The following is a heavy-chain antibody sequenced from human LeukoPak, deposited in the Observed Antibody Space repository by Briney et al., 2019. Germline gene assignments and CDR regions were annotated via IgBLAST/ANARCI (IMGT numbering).Heavy chain of an antibody. V-gene: IGHV3-23*01. CDR3: AKDHGSSTAGWDC. CDR2: ISGGGSDT. CDR1: GITFSNSA. J-gene: IGHJ4*02. Sequence: PGGSLRLSCAASGITFSNSAMSWVRQTPGTGLEWVSTISGGGSDTYYTDSVEGRFTISRDNSKNTLYLQMNSLRAEDTAVYYCAKDHGSSTAGWDCWGQGTLVTVSS. D-gene: IGHD2-2*01.